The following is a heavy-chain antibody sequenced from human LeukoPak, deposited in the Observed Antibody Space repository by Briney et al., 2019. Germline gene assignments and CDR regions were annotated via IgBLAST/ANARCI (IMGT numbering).Heavy chain of an antibody. CDR1: GFTVSRNH. J-gene: IGHJ1*01. Sequence: GGSLRLSCAASGFTVSRNHXXWVRQAPXXXXXXXXXXNSGSXXXXXXSXXXXXXXXRDKSKNTLYLQMNSLRSDDTAVYYCARDRHCAGACPPGNFQHWGQGTLVMVSS. D-gene: IGHD2-21*02. CDR2: XNSGSXX. CDR3: ARDRHCAGACPPGNFQH. V-gene: IGHV3-66*01.